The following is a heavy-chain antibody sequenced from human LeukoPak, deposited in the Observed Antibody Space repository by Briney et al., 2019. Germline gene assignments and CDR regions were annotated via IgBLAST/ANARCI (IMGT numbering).Heavy chain of an antibody. Sequence: SETLSLTCTVSGYSISSGYYWGWIRQPPGKGLEWIGSIYHSGSTYYNPSLKSRVTISVDTSKNQFSLKLSSVTAADTAVYYCARGEVHDFWSGYLPFDYWGQGTLVTVSS. CDR2: IYHSGST. D-gene: IGHD3-3*01. CDR3: ARGEVHDFWSGYLPFDY. J-gene: IGHJ4*02. CDR1: GYSISSGYY. V-gene: IGHV4-38-2*02.